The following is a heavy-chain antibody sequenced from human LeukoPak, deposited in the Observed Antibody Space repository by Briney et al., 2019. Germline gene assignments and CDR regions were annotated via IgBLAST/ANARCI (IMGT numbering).Heavy chain of an antibody. CDR1: GYTFTVFY. CDR2: INPNSGGT. V-gene: IGHV1-2*02. D-gene: IGHD6-13*01. Sequence: ASVKVSCKASGYTFTVFYMHWVRQAPGQGLEWMGWINPNSGGTNYAQKFQGRVTITRDTSISTAYMELSRLRSDDTAVYYCARAHLIAAAGYNWFDPWGQGTLVTVSS. J-gene: IGHJ5*02. CDR3: ARAHLIAAAGYNWFDP.